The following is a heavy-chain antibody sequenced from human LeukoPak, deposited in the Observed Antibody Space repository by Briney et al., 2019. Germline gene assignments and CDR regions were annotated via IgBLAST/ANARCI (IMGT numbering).Heavy chain of an antibody. Sequence: GKSLRLSCAASGFTFSGFGMHWVRQAPGKGLEWVAVIWYDGSNKYYADSVKGRFTISRDNPKNTLYVQMNSLRAEDTAVYYCARGNDWFDPWGQGTLVTVSS. D-gene: IGHD3-10*01. CDR1: GFTFSGFG. V-gene: IGHV3-33*01. CDR3: ARGNDWFDP. J-gene: IGHJ5*02. CDR2: IWYDGSNK.